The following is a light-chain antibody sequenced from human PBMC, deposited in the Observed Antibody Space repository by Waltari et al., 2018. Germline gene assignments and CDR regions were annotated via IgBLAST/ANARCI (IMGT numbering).Light chain of an antibody. CDR3: SSYSSISFLV. CDR2: EVK. J-gene: IGLJ1*01. V-gene: IGLV2-14*01. CDR1: SSDVGNYNY. Sequence: QSALTQPASVSGSPGQSITISCTGTSSDVGNYNYVSWYQQHPGKAPKPMIHEVKNRPSGVSNRFSGSKSGDTAPLTISGLQGEDEADYYCSSYSSISFLVFGSGTTVTVL.